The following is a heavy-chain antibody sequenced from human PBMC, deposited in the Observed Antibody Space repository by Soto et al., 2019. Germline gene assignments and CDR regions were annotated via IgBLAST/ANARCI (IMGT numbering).Heavy chain of an antibody. CDR2: ILYDGTNR. CDR3: AKRSGQNYDFWSGYYFDH. Sequence: GESLRLSCEASGFTFNSYGMHWVRQSPGKGLEWVAGILYDGTNRYYADSVKGRFTISRDNSKNTLYLQMNSLRVEDTAVYYCAKRSGQNYDFWSGYYFDHWGQGTLVTVSS. CDR1: GFTFNSYG. D-gene: IGHD3-3*01. V-gene: IGHV3-30*18. J-gene: IGHJ4*02.